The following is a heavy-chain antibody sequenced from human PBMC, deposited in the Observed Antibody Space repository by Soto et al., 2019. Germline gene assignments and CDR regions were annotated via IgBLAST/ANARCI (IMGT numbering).Heavy chain of an antibody. J-gene: IGHJ6*02. CDR1: GGTFSSYA. D-gene: IGHD3-3*01. V-gene: IGHV1-69*01. Sequence: QVQLVQSGAEVQKPGSSVKVSCKASGGTFSSYAISWVRQAPGQGLEWMGGIIPIFGTANYAQKFQGRVTITADESTSTAYMELSSLRSEDTAVYYCARREYDFWSGYPPYYYYGMDVWGQGTTVTVSS. CDR3: ARREYDFWSGYPPYYYYGMDV. CDR2: IIPIFGTA.